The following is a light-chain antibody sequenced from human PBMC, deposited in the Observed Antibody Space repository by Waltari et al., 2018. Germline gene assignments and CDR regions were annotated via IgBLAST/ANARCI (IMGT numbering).Light chain of an antibody. CDR1: QSIGDS. V-gene: IGKV3-15*01. CDR2: AAA. CDR3: QQYNNWPPLT. J-gene: IGKJ4*01. Sequence: EIVMTQSPATLSVSPGDRATLSCMASQSIGDSLAWYQQRPGQAPRLRIYAAATRTTGLPARFSGSGSGTEFTLTISSLQSEDFAIYYCQQYNNWPPLTFGGGTKVEIK.